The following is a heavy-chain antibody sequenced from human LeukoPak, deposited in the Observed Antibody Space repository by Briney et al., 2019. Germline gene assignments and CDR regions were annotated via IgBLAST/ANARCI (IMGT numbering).Heavy chain of an antibody. Sequence: VASVKVSCKASGGTFSSYAISWVRQAPGQGLEWMGGIIPIFGTANYAQKFQGRVTITADESTSTAYMELSSLRSEDTAVYYCARSRGYYDILTGYHYFDYWGQGTPVTVSS. D-gene: IGHD3-9*01. CDR1: GGTFSSYA. CDR3: ARSRGYYDILTGYHYFDY. J-gene: IGHJ4*02. V-gene: IGHV1-69*01. CDR2: IIPIFGTA.